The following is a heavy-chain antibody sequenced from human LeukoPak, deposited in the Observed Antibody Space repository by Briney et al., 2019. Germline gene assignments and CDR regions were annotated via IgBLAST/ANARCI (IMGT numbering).Heavy chain of an antibody. D-gene: IGHD5-24*01. Sequence: GGSLRLSCAASGFTFRSYAMRWVPQAPGKGLEGVSAFRGSGGSSHYADSLKGRFTISRDNDKNTLYLQMNSLRAEDTAVYYCAKEVPRRWLQRVDYFDYWGQGTRVSVPS. J-gene: IGHJ4*02. CDR2: FRGSGGSS. V-gene: IGHV3-23*01. CDR3: AKEVPRRWLQRVDYFDY. CDR1: GFTFRSYA.